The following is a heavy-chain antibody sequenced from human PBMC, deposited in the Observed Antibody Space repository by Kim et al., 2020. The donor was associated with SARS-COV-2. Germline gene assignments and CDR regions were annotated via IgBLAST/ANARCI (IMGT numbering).Heavy chain of an antibody. CDR3: ARDRLAGTMVRGVISSGFYGMDV. J-gene: IGHJ6*02. V-gene: IGHV3-74*01. CDR1: GFTFSSYW. Sequence: GGSLRLSCAASGFTFSSYWMHWVRQAPGKGLVWVSRINSDGSGTSYADSVKGRFTISRDNAKNTLYLQMNSLRAEDTAVYYCARDRLAGTMVRGVISSGFYGMDVWGPGTTVTVSS. D-gene: IGHD3-10*01. CDR2: INSDGSGT.